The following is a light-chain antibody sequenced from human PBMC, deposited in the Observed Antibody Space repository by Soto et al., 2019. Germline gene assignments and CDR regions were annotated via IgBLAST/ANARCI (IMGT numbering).Light chain of an antibody. CDR3: QQRSNWPSIT. V-gene: IGKV3-11*01. CDR2: DAS. Sequence: EIVLTQSPATLSLSPGERATLSCRASQSVSSYLAWYQHKPGQAPRLLINDASYRATGIPARFSGSRSGTDFTLTISSLVPEDFSVYYCQQRSNWPSITFGQGTKVDIK. CDR1: QSVSSY. J-gene: IGKJ1*01.